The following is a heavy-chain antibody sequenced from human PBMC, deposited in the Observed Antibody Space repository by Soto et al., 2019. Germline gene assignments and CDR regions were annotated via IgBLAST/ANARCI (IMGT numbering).Heavy chain of an antibody. D-gene: IGHD1-26*01. CDR1: GFTISTYH. CDR2: ISTDLRAL. Sequence: HPGGSLRLSCAASGFTISTYHLNWVRQAPGKGLEWVSYISTDLRALYYADSVRGRFTISRGNAKNSLYLQMTSLRDEDTGVYYCTRDGRRGYDMDVWGQGTTVTVSS. CDR3: TRDGRRGYDMDV. V-gene: IGHV3-48*02. J-gene: IGHJ6*02.